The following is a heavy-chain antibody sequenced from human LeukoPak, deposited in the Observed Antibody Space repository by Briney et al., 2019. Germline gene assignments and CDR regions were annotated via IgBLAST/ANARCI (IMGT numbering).Heavy chain of an antibody. D-gene: IGHD6-13*01. Sequence: SDPLTLPCGVYGGSFSGYYWSRIRQPPGKGREWIGEINHSGTNYNPCLKRRVTISVDTSKNQFSMKLSSVTAADTAVYYCARTPGGMTVGGTFVYWGQGTLVTV. CDR1: GGSFSGYY. J-gene: IGHJ4*02. CDR3: ARTPGGMTVGGTFVY. V-gene: IGHV4-34*01. CDR2: INHSGT.